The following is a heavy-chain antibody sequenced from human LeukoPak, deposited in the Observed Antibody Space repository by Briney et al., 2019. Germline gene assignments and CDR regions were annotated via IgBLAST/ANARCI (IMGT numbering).Heavy chain of an antibody. CDR1: GGSISSYY. J-gene: IGHJ3*02. V-gene: IGHV4-4*07. CDR2: IYTSGST. Sequence: SETLSLTCTVSGGSISSYYWSWVRQPAGKGLEGIGRIYTSGSTNYNPSLKSRVTMSVHTSNNQFSLKLSSVTAADTAVYYCARSTFDAFDIWGQGTMVIVSS. CDR3: ARSTFDAFDI.